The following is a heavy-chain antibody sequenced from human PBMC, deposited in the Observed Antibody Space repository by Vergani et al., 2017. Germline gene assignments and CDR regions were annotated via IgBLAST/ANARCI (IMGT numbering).Heavy chain of an antibody. CDR3: ARGRKGYYGSGSYYVDY. CDR1: GGSFSGYY. CDR2: INHSGST. D-gene: IGHD3-10*01. V-gene: IGHV4-34*01. J-gene: IGHJ4*02. Sequence: QVQLQQWGAGLLKPSETLSLTCAVYGGSFSGYYWSWIRQPPGTGLEWIGEINHSGSTNYNPSLKSRVTISVDTSKNQFSLKLSSVTAADTAVYYCARGRKGYYGSGSYYVDYWGQGTLVTVFS.